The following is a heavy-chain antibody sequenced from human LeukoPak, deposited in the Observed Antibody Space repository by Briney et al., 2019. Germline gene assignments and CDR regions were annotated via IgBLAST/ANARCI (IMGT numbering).Heavy chain of an antibody. J-gene: IGHJ3*02. V-gene: IGHV1-69*05. D-gene: IGHD1-26*01. Sequence: ASVKVSCKASGGTFSSYAISWVRQAPGQGLEWMGGIIPIFGTANYAQKFQGRVTITTDESTSTAYMELSRLRSDDTAVYYCARARVGARDAFDIWGQGTMVTVSS. CDR3: ARARVGARDAFDI. CDR2: IIPIFGTA. CDR1: GGTFSSYA.